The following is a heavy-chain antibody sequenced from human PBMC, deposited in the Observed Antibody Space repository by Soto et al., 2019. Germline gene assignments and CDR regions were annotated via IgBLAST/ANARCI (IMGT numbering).Heavy chain of an antibody. V-gene: IGHV4-30-4*01. Sequence: QVQLQESGPGLVKPSQTLSLTCSVSGGSISSGNYYWSWIRQPPGKGLEWSGYIYHSGSAYYNPSLTSRATISLDTSKNQFSLKLSSVTATDTAVYYCARASSANWFDPWGKGTLVTVSS. J-gene: IGHJ5*02. CDR2: IYHSGSA. CDR3: ARASSANWFDP. CDR1: GGSISSGNYY.